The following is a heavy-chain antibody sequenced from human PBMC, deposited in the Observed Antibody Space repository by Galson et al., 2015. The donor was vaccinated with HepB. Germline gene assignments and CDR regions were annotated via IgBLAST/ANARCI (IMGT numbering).Heavy chain of an antibody. Sequence: SLRLSCAASGFTVSSSYMSWVRQAPGKGLEWVSVIYSGGSTYYADSVKGRFTISRHNSKNTLYLQMNSLRAEDTAVYYCARERLGDLVAFDIWGQGTMVTVSS. D-gene: IGHD3-16*01. CDR2: IYSGGST. J-gene: IGHJ3*02. CDR1: GFTVSSSY. CDR3: ARERLGDLVAFDI. V-gene: IGHV3-53*04.